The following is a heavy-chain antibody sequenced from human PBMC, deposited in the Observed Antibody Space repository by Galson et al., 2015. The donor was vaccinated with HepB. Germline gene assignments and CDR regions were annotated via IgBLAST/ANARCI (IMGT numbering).Heavy chain of an antibody. J-gene: IGHJ6*02. D-gene: IGHD3-10*01. CDR2: INAGNDNT. Sequence: SVKVSCKASGYTFSSYDLHWVRQAPGQAPEWMGWINAGNDNTKYSQKFQGRITITRDTSASYMEVSSLRSEDTAVYYCARSGREDRGADYGMDVWGQGTTVP. V-gene: IGHV1-3*01. CDR3: ARSGREDRGADYGMDV. CDR1: GYTFSSYD.